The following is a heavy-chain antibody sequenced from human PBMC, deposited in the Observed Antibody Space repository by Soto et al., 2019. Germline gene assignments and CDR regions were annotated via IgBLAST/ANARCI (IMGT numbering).Heavy chain of an antibody. CDR1: GFTVSSNY. CDR2: IYSDGTT. CDR3: AILSN. V-gene: IGHV3-53*01. D-gene: IGHD6-6*01. Sequence: GGSLRLSCAASGFTVSSNYMNWVRQAPGKGLEWLSIIYSDGTTYYADSVKGRFTISRDNFKNTLYLQMNNLRAEDTAVYYCAILSNWGQGTLVTAPQ. J-gene: IGHJ4*02.